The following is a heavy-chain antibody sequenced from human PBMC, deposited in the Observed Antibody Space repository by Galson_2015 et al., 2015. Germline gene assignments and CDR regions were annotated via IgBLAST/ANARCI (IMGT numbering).Heavy chain of an antibody. CDR2: IYWDDDT. D-gene: IGHD2-15*01. J-gene: IGHJ3*01. Sequence: PALVNPTQTLTVTCTFTGFSLSSRGVGVGWIRQPPGMALECLALIYWDDDTRYSPSLKNRLTITKDTSKNQVVLTMTNMDPVDTATYYCAHRGKDMKDAFDVWGQGTMVTVSS. CDR3: AHRGKDMKDAFDV. V-gene: IGHV2-5*02. CDR1: GFSLSSRGVG.